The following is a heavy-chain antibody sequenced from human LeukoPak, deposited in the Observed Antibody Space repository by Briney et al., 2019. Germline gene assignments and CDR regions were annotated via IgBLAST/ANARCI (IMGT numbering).Heavy chain of an antibody. Sequence: ASVKVSCKASGYTFTSYGISWVRQAPGQGLEWMGWISAYNGNTNYAQKLQGRVTMTTDTSTSTAYMELRSLRSDDTAMYYCARGGDFWSGYYYLDYWGQGTLVTVSS. CDR3: ARGGDFWSGYYYLDY. J-gene: IGHJ4*02. V-gene: IGHV1-18*01. CDR1: GYTFTSYG. CDR2: ISAYNGNT. D-gene: IGHD3-3*01.